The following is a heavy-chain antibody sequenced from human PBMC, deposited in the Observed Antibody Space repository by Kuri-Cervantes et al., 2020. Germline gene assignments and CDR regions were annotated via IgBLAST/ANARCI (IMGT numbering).Heavy chain of an antibody. CDR3: AREKPPLVGYSYAPCDY. CDR1: GYTFIAYY. CDR2: INPSSGGT. Sequence: ASVKVSCKASGYTFIAYYINWVRQAPGQGLEWMGCINPSSGGTNFARKFQGRVTMTRDTSTSTAYMALSRLRSDDTAVYYCAREKPPLVGYSYAPCDYWGQETLVTVSS. J-gene: IGHJ4*02. D-gene: IGHD5-18*01. V-gene: IGHV1-2*02.